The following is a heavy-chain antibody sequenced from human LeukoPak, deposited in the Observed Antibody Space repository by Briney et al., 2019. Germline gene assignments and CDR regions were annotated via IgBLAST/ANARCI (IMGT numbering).Heavy chain of an antibody. D-gene: IGHD3-3*01. CDR2: ISSSSSYI. Sequence: GGSLRLSGAASGFTFSSYSMTWVRQAPGKGLEWVSSISSSSSYIYYADSVKGRFTISRDNAKNSLYLQMNSLRAEDTAVYYCARDPSETIFGVVIAAYAFDIWGQGTMVTVSS. CDR1: GFTFSSYS. V-gene: IGHV3-21*01. CDR3: ARDPSETIFGVVIAAYAFDI. J-gene: IGHJ3*02.